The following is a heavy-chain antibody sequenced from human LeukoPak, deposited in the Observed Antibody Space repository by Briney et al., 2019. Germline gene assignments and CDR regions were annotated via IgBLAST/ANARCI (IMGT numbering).Heavy chain of an antibody. V-gene: IGHV3-30*04. CDR3: ARDNSGSYPKFDY. J-gene: IGHJ4*02. CDR2: ISYDGSNK. CDR1: GFTFSSYA. Sequence: GGSLRLSCAASGFTFSSYAMHWVRQAPGKGVEWVAVISYDGSNKYYADSVNGRFTISRDNSKNTLYLPMNSLRAEDTAVYYCARDNSGSYPKFDYWGQGTLVTVSS. D-gene: IGHD1-26*01.